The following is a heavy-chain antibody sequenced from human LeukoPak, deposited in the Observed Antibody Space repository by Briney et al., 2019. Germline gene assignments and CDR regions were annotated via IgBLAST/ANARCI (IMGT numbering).Heavy chain of an antibody. CDR1: GGSISSYY. CDR2: IFYSGST. J-gene: IGHJ4*02. V-gene: IGHV4-59*08. D-gene: IGHD2-2*01. Sequence: SETLSLTCTVSGGSISSYYWNWIRQPPGKGQEWIGYIFYSGSTNYNPSLKSRVTISVDTPKNQFSLKLSSVTAADTAVYYCARRTGSSTSCYDYWGQGTLVTVSS. CDR3: ARRTGSSTSCYDY.